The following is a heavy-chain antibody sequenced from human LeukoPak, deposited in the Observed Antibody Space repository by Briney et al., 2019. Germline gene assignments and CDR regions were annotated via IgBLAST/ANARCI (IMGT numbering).Heavy chain of an antibody. CDR1: GYTFTGYY. Sequence: SVKVSCKASGYTFTGYYMHWVRQARGQGLEWVGWIKPNGGGANFAQKVQGRVSMTRDTSISTAYMELSGLRSEDTAVYYCARDPYYGSGSYHCDYFDHWGQGTLVTVSS. CDR2: IKPNGGGA. J-gene: IGHJ4*02. CDR3: ARDPYYGSGSYHCDYFDH. V-gene: IGHV1-2*02. D-gene: IGHD3-10*01.